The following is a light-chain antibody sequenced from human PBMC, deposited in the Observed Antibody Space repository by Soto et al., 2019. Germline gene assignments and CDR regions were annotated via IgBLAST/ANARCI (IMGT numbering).Light chain of an antibody. CDR3: QQYNNCPPVT. J-gene: IGKJ2*01. V-gene: IGKV3-15*01. CDR1: QSVSSN. CDR2: GAS. Sequence: EIVMTQSPATLSVSPGERATLSCRASQSVSSNLVWYQQKPGQAPRLLIYGASTRATGIPARFSGSGSGTEFTRTISSLQSEDFAVYYCQQYNNCPPVTFGQGTKLEIK.